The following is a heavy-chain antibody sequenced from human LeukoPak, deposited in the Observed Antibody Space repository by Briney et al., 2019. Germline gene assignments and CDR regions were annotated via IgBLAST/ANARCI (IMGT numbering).Heavy chain of an antibody. D-gene: IGHD3-22*01. V-gene: IGHV3-23*01. J-gene: IGHJ4*02. CDR2: ISGSGGST. CDR3: AKKGASYYYDSSGYN. Sequence: PGGSLRLSCAAPGFTFSSYAMSWVRQAPGKGLEWVSAISGSGGSTYYADSVKGRFTISRDNYKNTLYLQMNSLRAEDTAVYYCAKKGASYYYDSSGYNWGQGTLVTVSS. CDR1: GFTFSSYA.